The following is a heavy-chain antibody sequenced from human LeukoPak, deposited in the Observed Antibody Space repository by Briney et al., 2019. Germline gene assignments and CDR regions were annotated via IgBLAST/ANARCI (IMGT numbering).Heavy chain of an antibody. J-gene: IGHJ4*02. CDR2: IKSKTDGGTT. V-gene: IGHV3-15*01. Sequence: PGGSLRLSCAASGFTFSNAWMSWVRQAPGKGLEWVGRIKSKTDGGTTDYAAPGKGRFTISRDYSKNTLYLQMNSLKTEDTAVYYCTTDQAIVVVVAATVDYWGQGTLVTVSS. CDR3: TTDQAIVVVVAATVDY. CDR1: GFTFSNAW. D-gene: IGHD2-15*01.